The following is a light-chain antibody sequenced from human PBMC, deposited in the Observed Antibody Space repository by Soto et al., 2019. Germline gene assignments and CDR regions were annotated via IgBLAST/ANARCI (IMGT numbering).Light chain of an antibody. CDR2: RNN. Sequence: QAVVTQPPSASGTPGQRVTISCSGSSSNIGSNYVYWYQQLPGTAPKLLIYRNNQRPSGVPDRFSGSKSGTSASLAISGFRSEDEADYYCAAWDDSLSGYVFGTGTKLTVL. J-gene: IGLJ1*01. CDR3: AAWDDSLSGYV. CDR1: SSNIGSNY. V-gene: IGLV1-47*01.